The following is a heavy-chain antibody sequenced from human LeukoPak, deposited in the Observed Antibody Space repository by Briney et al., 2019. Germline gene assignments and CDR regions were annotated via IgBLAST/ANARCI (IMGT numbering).Heavy chain of an antibody. Sequence: SETLSLTCAVYGGSFSGYYWSWIRQPLGKGLEWIGDISHSGSTNYNPSLKSRVTISVDTSKNQFSLKLSAVTAADTAVYYCARGALAVAVDYWAREPWSPSPQ. V-gene: IGHV4-34*01. CDR2: ISHSGST. D-gene: IGHD6-19*01. J-gene: IGHJ4*02. CDR3: ARGALAVAVDY. CDR1: GGSFSGYY.